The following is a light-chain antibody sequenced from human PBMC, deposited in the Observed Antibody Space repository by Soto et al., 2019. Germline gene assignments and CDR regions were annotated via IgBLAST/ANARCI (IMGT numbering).Light chain of an antibody. V-gene: IGKV1-33*01. CDR3: QQYHRVPLT. CDR2: DAS. J-gene: IGKJ5*01. CDR1: QDISNY. Sequence: DIQMTQSPSSLSASVGDRVTITCQASQDISNYLNWYQQKPGKAPKLLIYDASNLETGVPSRFSGSGSGTDFTFTIKSLQPEDIATYYCQQYHRVPLTFGQGTRLEIK.